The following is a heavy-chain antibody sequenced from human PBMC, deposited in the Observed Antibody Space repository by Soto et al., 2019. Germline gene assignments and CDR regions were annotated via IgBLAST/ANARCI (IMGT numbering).Heavy chain of an antibody. D-gene: IGHD2-15*01. CDR1: GYTFTSYG. Sequence: QVQLVQSGAEVKKPGASVKVSCKASGYTFTSYGISWVRQAPGQGLEWMGGISVYNGNTKYAQKLQGRVTMTTDTSTSTAYMELRSLRSDDTAVYYCAREGYCSGGSCYEGYYYSDGMDVWGQGTTVTVSS. V-gene: IGHV1-18*01. CDR2: ISVYNGNT. CDR3: AREGYCSGGSCYEGYYYSDGMDV. J-gene: IGHJ6*02.